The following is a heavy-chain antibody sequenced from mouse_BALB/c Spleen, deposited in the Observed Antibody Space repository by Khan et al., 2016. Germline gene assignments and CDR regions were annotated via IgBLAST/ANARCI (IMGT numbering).Heavy chain of an antibody. CDR2: ILPGNGST. Sequence: QVQLQQSGAELMKPGASVKISCKATGYRFSSYWIEWVKQRPGHGLEWIGEILPGNGSTNYNEKFKGKATFNADTSSNTAYMQLSSLTSEDSAVYYCARGAALLENAMDYWGQGTSATVSS. D-gene: IGHD2-10*01. CDR1: GYRFSSYW. CDR3: ARGAALLENAMDY. V-gene: IGHV1-9*01. J-gene: IGHJ4*01.